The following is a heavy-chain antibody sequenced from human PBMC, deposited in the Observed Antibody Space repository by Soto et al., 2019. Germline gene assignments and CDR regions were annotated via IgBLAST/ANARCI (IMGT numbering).Heavy chain of an antibody. CDR3: AKEGGLSGSYYISSSYYFDY. J-gene: IGHJ4*02. V-gene: IGHV3-30*18. Sequence: QVQLVESGGGVVQPGRSLRLSCAASGFTFSSYGMHWVRQAPGKGLEWVAIISYDGSNTYYADSVKGRFTISRDNSKNKLYLQVNSLRAEDMSVYYCAKEGGLSGSYYISSSYYFDYWGQGTLVTVCS. CDR1: GFTFSSYG. D-gene: IGHD1-26*01. CDR2: ISYDGSNT.